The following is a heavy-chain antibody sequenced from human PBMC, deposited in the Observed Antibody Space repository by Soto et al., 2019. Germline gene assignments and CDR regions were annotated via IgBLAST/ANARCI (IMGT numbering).Heavy chain of an antibody. D-gene: IGHD6-19*01. Sequence: SETLSLTCTVPGGSISSYYWSWLRQPPGKGLEWIGYIYYDGSTTYNPSLKSRVTVSVDTSKNQFSLKLTSVTAADTAVYYCARRRGSLDYWGQGTLVTVSS. CDR2: IYYDGST. CDR3: ARRRGSLDY. CDR1: GGSISSYY. V-gene: IGHV4-59*08. J-gene: IGHJ4*02.